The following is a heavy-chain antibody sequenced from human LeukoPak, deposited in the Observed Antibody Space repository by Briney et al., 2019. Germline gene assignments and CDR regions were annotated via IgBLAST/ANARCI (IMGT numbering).Heavy chain of an antibody. D-gene: IGHD3-9*01. CDR1: GFTFSDYY. J-gene: IGHJ4*02. CDR3: ARGARTYYDILTGYYQH. Sequence: PGGSLRLSCAASGFTFSDYYMSWIRQAPGKGLEWVSYISNSGSTIYYADSVKGRFTISRDNAKNSLYLQMNSLRAEDTAVYYCARGARTYYDILTGYYQHWGQGTLVTVSS. CDR2: ISNSGSTI. V-gene: IGHV3-11*01.